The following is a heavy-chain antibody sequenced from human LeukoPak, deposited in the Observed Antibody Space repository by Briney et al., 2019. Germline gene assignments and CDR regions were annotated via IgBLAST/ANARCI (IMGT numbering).Heavy chain of an antibody. Sequence: ASLKVSSKASGYTFTSYDINSVREATGQGLEWMGWMTPNSGNTGYAQKFQGRVTMTRNTSISTAYMELSSLRSEDTAVYYCARGEFDYWGQGTLVTVSS. CDR2: MTPNSGNT. CDR3: ARGEFDY. J-gene: IGHJ4*02. V-gene: IGHV1-8*01. CDR1: GYTFTSYD.